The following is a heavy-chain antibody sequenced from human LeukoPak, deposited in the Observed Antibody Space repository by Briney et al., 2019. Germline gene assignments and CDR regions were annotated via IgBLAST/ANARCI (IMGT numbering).Heavy chain of an antibody. V-gene: IGHV3-33*06. CDR1: GFTFSHFG. Sequence: GGSLILSCVASGFTFSHFGFHWVRQAPGKGLEWVAVIWSDGTNKYYGDSVKGRFIIYRDDSHNTVYLQMNSLRVEDTAVYYCAKDAQRGFDYSNSLEYWGQGSLVTVSS. D-gene: IGHD4-11*01. CDR2: IWSDGTNK. J-gene: IGHJ1*01. CDR3: AKDAQRGFDYSNSLEY.